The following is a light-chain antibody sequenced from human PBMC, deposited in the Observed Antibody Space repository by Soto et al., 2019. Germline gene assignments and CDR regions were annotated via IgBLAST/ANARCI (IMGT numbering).Light chain of an antibody. CDR3: QQSYSNPRT. CDR2: AAS. J-gene: IGKJ2*01. V-gene: IGKV1-39*01. CDR1: QSINTY. Sequence: DIQMTQSPSSLSASVGDRVTITCRASQSINTYLSWYQQKPGKAPKLLIYAASSLQSGVPSRFSGSGSGTDFTLIISSLQPEDFATYYCQQSYSNPRTFGQGTKLDI.